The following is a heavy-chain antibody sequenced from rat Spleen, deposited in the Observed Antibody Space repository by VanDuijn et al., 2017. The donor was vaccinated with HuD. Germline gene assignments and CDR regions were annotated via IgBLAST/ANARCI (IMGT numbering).Heavy chain of an antibody. CDR1: GFTFSDYG. D-gene: IGHD5-1*01. Sequence: EVQLVESGGGLVQPGSSLKVSCVASGFTFSDYGMHWIRQAPKKGLEWIAMIYYDSSKMYYADTVEGRFTISRDNSKNTLYLEMNSLRSEDTAMYYCAAESNWEGADWGQGVMVTVSS. CDR2: IYYDSSKM. CDR3: AAESNWEGAD. J-gene: IGHJ2*01. V-gene: IGHV5-54*01.